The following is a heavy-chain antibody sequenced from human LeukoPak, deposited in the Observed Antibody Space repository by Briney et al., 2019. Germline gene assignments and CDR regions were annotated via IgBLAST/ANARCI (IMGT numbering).Heavy chain of an antibody. CDR3: AKDASSGYSYGPQFDY. D-gene: IGHD5-18*01. CDR2: ITWNSGSI. Sequence: GGSLRLSCAASGFTFDAYGMHWVRQAPGKGLEWVSGITWNSGSIGYTDSVKGRFTISRDNAKNSLYLQMNSLRPEDTALYYCAKDASSGYSYGPQFDYWGQGTLATVSS. CDR1: GFTFDAYG. J-gene: IGHJ4*02. V-gene: IGHV3-9*01.